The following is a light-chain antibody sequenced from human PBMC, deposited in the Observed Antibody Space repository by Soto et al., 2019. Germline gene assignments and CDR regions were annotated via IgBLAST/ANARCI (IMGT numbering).Light chain of an antibody. CDR1: SSNIGSNT. J-gene: IGLJ1*01. Sequence: QSVLTQPPSASGTPGQRVTISCSGSSSNIGSNTVNWYQQLPGTAPKLLIYSNNHRPSGVPDRFSGSKSGTSASLAISGLQSEDEADYYCAAWDDSLNGHVVGTGTKVTVL. CDR3: AAWDDSLNGHV. CDR2: SNN. V-gene: IGLV1-44*01.